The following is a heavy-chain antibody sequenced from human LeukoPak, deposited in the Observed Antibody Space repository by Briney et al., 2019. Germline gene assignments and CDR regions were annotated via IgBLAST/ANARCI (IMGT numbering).Heavy chain of an antibody. V-gene: IGHV3-30*04. CDR2: ISYHGSNK. CDR3: ARSPERLGQGYLDS. J-gene: IGHJ4*02. CDR1: GFTFSSYS. D-gene: IGHD3/OR15-3a*01. Sequence: GGSLRLSCAASGFTFSSYSMHWVRQAPGKGLEWLTLISYHGSNKDYTDSVKGRFTISRDNSKNTLFLQMNSLRTEDTAIYFCARSPERLGQGYLDSWGPGTLVTVSS.